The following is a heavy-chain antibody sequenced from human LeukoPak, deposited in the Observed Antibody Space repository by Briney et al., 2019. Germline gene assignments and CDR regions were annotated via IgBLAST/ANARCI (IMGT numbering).Heavy chain of an antibody. Sequence: SETLSLTCTVSGGSIRNYYWSWIRHPAGKGLEWFGRIDTSGDTKYNPSLTSRLTTSVATSKNQFSLKLSSVTAAETAVYYCARVYVPQDRGHAFDTWGQGTMVTVSS. V-gene: IGHV4-4*07. CDR1: GGSIRNYY. CDR2: IDTSGDT. J-gene: IGHJ3*02. D-gene: IGHD3-10*02. CDR3: ARVYVPQDRGHAFDT.